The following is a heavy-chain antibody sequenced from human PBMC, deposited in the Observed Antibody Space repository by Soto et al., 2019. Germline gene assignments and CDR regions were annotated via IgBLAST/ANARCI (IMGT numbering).Heavy chain of an antibody. V-gene: IGHV4-34*01. J-gene: IGHJ4*02. Sequence: SDTLSLSCAVYGGSFSGYYWSWIRQPPGKGLEWIGEINHSGSTNYNPSLKSRVSISVDTSKNQFSLKLSSVTAADTAVYYCARGYGRKFDYWGQGTLVTVS. D-gene: IGHD3-10*01. CDR1: GGSFSGYY. CDR2: INHSGST. CDR3: ARGYGRKFDY.